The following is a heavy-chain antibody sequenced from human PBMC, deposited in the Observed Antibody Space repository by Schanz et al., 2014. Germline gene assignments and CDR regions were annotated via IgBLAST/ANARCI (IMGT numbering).Heavy chain of an antibody. CDR2: ISWNSGSI. Sequence: EVQLVESGGGLVQPGRSLRLSCAASGFPFNEYGMLWVRQAPGKGLEWVSSISWNSGSIDYADSVKGRFTISRDNAKNSLYLQMNSLRAEDTALYYCAKNRAGGYESFLDSWGQGTLVTVSS. J-gene: IGHJ4*02. V-gene: IGHV3-9*01. CDR1: GFPFNEYG. CDR3: AKNRAGGYESFLDS. D-gene: IGHD5-12*01.